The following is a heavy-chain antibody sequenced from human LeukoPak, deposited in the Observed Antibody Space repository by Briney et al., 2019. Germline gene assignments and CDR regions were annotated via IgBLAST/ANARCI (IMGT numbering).Heavy chain of an antibody. J-gene: IGHJ5*02. D-gene: IGHD3-22*01. CDR1: GGSISSSSYY. CDR2: IYTSGST. Sequence: SETLSLTCTVSGGSISSSSYYWGWIRQPAGKGLEWIGRIYTSGSTNYNPSLKSRVTMSVDTSKNQFSLKLSSVTAADTAVYYCARAVYDSSGYYGGWFDPWGQGTLVTVPS. CDR3: ARAVYDSSGYYGGWFDP. V-gene: IGHV4-61*02.